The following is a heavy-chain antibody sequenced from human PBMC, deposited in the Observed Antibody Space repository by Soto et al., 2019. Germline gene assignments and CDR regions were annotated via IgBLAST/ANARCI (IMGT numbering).Heavy chain of an antibody. CDR2: INHSGST. CDR3: ARWWEEAAMKYFDY. Sequence: SETLSLTCAVYGGSFSGYYWGWIRQPPGKGLEWIGEINHSGSTNYNPSLKSRVTISVDTSKNQFSLKLSSVTAADTAVYYCARWWEEAAMKYFDYWGQGPLVTASS. D-gene: IGHD1-26*01. J-gene: IGHJ4*02. V-gene: IGHV4-34*01. CDR1: GGSFSGYY.